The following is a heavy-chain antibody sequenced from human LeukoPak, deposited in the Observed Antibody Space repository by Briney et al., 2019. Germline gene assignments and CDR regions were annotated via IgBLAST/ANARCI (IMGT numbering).Heavy chain of an antibody. CDR2: LYYSGNT. CDR1: GGSISSYY. Sequence: SETLSLTCTVSGGSISSYYWHWIRQPPGKGLEWIGYLYYSGNTYYNPSLKSRVTMSVDTSKNQFSLKLSSVTAADTAVYFCARAAYCGGDCYYYFDYWGQGTLVTVSS. D-gene: IGHD2-21*02. CDR3: ARAAYCGGDCYYYFDY. J-gene: IGHJ4*02. V-gene: IGHV4-59*01.